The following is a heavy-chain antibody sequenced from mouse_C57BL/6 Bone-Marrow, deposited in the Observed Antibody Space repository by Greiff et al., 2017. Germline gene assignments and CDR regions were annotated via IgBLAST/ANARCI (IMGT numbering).Heavy chain of an antibody. CDR3: ARTGITTVVAAYYFDY. CDR1: GYTFTSYW. CDR2: IDPSDSYT. D-gene: IGHD1-1*01. Sequence: QVQLQQPGAELVKPGASVKLSCKASGYTFTSYWMQWVKQRPGPGLEWIGEIDPSDSYTNYNQKFKGKATLTVDTSSSTAYMQLSSLTSEDSAVYYCARTGITTVVAAYYFDYWGQGTTLTVSS. J-gene: IGHJ2*01. V-gene: IGHV1-50*01.